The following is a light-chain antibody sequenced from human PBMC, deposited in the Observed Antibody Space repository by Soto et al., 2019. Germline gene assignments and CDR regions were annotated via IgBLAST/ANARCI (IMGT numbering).Light chain of an antibody. CDR1: QSIDRY. CDR2: DAY. CDR3: QQRDKWPST. J-gene: IGKJ2*02. Sequence: EVVLTQSPDTLSLSPGETATLSCSASQSIDRYVAWYQQKVGQAPRLHIYDAYTRATGVGARFAGSGSATDFSLAITSLEPEDFAVYYCQQRDKWPSTFGPGTKVEMK. V-gene: IGKV3-11*01.